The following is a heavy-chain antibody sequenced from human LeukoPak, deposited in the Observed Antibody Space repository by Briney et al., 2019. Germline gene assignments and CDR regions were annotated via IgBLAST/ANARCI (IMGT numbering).Heavy chain of an antibody. Sequence: GASVKVSCKPSGYTFTGYYMHWVRQAPGQGLEWMGWINPNSGGTNYEQKFQGRVTMTRDTSIRTAYMEMNRLRSDDTGVYCCARGGIATNWFDPWGQGTLVTVSS. CDR3: ARGGIATNWFDP. CDR2: INPNSGGT. J-gene: IGHJ5*02. D-gene: IGHD6-13*01. CDR1: GYTFTGYY. V-gene: IGHV1-2*02.